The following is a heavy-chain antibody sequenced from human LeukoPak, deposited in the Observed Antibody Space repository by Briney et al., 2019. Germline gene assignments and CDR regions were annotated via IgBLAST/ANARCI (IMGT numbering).Heavy chain of an antibody. D-gene: IGHD6-19*01. CDR2: IYPCDSDT. Sequence: RGEALKIFCMGSGYSLTNYCIARVRQIPGKGLEWMGIIYPCDSDTRYSPSFQGQVTISADKSISTAYLQWSSLKASDTAMYYCASSRSGWSFDYWGQGTLVTVSS. V-gene: IGHV5-51*01. CDR3: ASSRSGWSFDY. J-gene: IGHJ4*02. CDR1: GYSLTNYC.